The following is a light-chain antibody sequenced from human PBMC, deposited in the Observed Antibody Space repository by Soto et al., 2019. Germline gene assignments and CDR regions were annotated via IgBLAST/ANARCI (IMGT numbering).Light chain of an antibody. Sequence: QSVLTQPPSVSGAPGQRVTISCTGSSSNIGAGYDVHWYQQLPGTAPKLLIYGNSNRPSGVPDRFSGSKSGTSASLAITGLQAEDEADYYCQSYDSSRYVFGTGTKLT. V-gene: IGLV1-40*01. CDR1: SSNIGAGYD. J-gene: IGLJ1*01. CDR3: QSYDSSRYV. CDR2: GNS.